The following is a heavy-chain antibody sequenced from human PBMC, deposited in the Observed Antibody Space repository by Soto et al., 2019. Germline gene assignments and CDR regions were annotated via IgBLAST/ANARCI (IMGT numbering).Heavy chain of an antibody. CDR2: IYYSGGT. CDR1: GGSISSGDYC. CDR3: AREPYDYDRSGHFDY. J-gene: IGHJ4*02. Sequence: SETLSVTCTVSGGSISSGDYCWNWIRQPPGKGLEWIGYIYYSGGTYYNPSLKSRVSISVDTSKNQFSLKLSSVTAADTAVYYCAREPYDYDRSGHFDYWGQGTLVTVSS. D-gene: IGHD3-22*01. V-gene: IGHV4-30-4*01.